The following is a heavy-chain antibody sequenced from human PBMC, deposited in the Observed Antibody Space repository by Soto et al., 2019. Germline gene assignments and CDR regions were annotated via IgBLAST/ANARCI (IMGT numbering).Heavy chain of an antibody. Sequence: SETLSLTCTVSGASINDNDYYWSWIRQTPGKGLEWIGYVYYSGTTDYIPSLKSRLSMSIDKSQNQFTLKLNSVTAADTATYYCARMSYFYDKWYFDLWGRGTLVTVSS. CDR2: VYYSGTT. J-gene: IGHJ2*01. CDR1: GASINDNDYY. D-gene: IGHD3-22*01. V-gene: IGHV4-30-4*01. CDR3: ARMSYFYDKWYFDL.